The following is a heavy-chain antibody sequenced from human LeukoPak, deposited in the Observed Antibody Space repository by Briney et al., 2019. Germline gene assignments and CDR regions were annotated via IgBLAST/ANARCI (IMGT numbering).Heavy chain of an antibody. J-gene: IGHJ3*02. CDR1: GYTFTGYY. D-gene: IGHD3-3*01. CDR3: ARTYYDFWSGYPNDAFDI. CDR2: INPNSGGT. Sequence: ASVRVSCKASGYTFTGYYMHWVRQAPGQGREWMGWINPNSGGTNYAQKFQGRVTMTRDTSISTAYMELSRLRSDDTAVYYCARTYYDFWSGYPNDAFDIWGQGTMVTVSS. V-gene: IGHV1-2*02.